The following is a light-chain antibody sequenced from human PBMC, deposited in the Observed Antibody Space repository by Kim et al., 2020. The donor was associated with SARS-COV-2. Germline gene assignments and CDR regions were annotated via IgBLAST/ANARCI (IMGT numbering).Light chain of an antibody. CDR3: ATWDESLSGYV. J-gene: IGLJ1*01. V-gene: IGLV1-44*01. Sequence: ELTQPPSASGTPGQRVTISCSGSSSNIGSHSVNWYQQLPGTAPKLLIRSNNQRPSGVPDRISGAKSGTSASLAISGLQSEDEADYYCATWDESLSGYVFGTGTKVTVL. CDR1: SSNIGSHS. CDR2: SNN.